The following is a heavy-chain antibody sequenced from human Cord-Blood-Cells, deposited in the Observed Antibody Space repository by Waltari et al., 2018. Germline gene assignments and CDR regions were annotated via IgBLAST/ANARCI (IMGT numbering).Heavy chain of an antibody. Sequence: QVQLVQSGAEVKKPGASVKVSCKASGYTFTSYAMPWVRTSPGQRLEWMGWITAGNGNTKYSQKFKGRVSITRDTSAGTSYMELSSLRSDDTAVYDCAGSYITIFGVAKDAVDIWGQGIMVTVSS. CDR1: GYTFTSYA. V-gene: IGHV1-3*01. D-gene: IGHD3-3*01. CDR2: ITAGNGNT. J-gene: IGHJ3*02. CDR3: AGSYITIFGVAKDAVDI.